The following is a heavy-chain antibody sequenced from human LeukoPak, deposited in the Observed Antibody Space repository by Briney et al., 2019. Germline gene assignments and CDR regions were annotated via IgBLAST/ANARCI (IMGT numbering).Heavy chain of an antibody. D-gene: IGHD5-12*01. V-gene: IGHV4-61*01. CDR2: IYYSGST. J-gene: IGHJ4*02. CDR1: GGSVSSGSYY. Sequence: PSETLSLICTVSGGSVSSGSYYWSWIRQPPGKGLEWIGYIYYSGSTNYNPSLKSRVTISVDTSKNQFSLKLSSVTAADTAVYYCARVYSGYDYVHFDYWGQGTLVTVSS. CDR3: ARVYSGYDYVHFDY.